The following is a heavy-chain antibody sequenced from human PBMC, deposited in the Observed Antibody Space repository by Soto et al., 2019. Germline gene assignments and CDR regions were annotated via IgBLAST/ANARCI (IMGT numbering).Heavy chain of an antibody. V-gene: IGHV1-69*02. CDR1: GGTFSSYT. CDR2: IIPILGIA. Sequence: GASVKVSCKASGGTFSSYTISWVRQAPGQGLEWMGRIIPILGIANYAQKFQGRVTITADKSTSTAYMELSSLRSDDTAVYYCARGDYGDCIDYWGQGTLVTVSS. CDR3: ARGDYGDCIDY. J-gene: IGHJ4*02. D-gene: IGHD4-17*01.